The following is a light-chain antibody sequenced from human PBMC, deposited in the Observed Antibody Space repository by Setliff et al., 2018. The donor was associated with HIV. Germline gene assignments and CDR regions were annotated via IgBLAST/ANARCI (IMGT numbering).Light chain of an antibody. CDR3: QQYFDYWT. Sequence: IVMTLSPASLSVSPGERATLSCRASQSITNNLAWYQKKPGQAPRLLIYDAYTRATSTPARFSGSGSGTEFTLTISSLQSEDFAVYYCQQYFDYWTFGHGTKVDIK. V-gene: IGKV3-15*01. J-gene: IGKJ1*01. CDR2: DAY. CDR1: QSITNN.